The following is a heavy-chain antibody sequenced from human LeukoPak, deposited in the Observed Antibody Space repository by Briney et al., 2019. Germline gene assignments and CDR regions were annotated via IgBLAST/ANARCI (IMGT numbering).Heavy chain of an antibody. D-gene: IGHD3-3*01. Sequence: GESLKISCKGSGYSFISYWIGWVRQMPGKGLEWMGIIYPGDSDTRYSPSFQGQVTISADKSISTAYLQWSSLKASDTAMYYCARAPYDFWSGSSASFDYWGQGTLVTVSS. CDR2: IYPGDSDT. V-gene: IGHV5-51*01. CDR3: ARAPYDFWSGSSASFDY. J-gene: IGHJ4*02. CDR1: GYSFISYW.